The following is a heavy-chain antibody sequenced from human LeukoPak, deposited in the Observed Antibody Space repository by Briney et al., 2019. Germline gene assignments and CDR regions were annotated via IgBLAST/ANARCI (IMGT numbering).Heavy chain of an antibody. CDR3: ASLFLCYGCSTSSNSFTI. V-gene: IGHV3-74*01. Sequence: PGGSLRLSCAASGFTFSSYWMHWVRQAPGKGLVWVSRINSDGSSTTYADSVKGRFTISRDNAKNTLYLEMNSLSAEDTAVYYCASLFLCYGCSTSSNSFTIWGQGTMVTVSS. CDR1: GFTFSSYW. D-gene: IGHD6-6*01. J-gene: IGHJ3*02. CDR2: INSDGSST.